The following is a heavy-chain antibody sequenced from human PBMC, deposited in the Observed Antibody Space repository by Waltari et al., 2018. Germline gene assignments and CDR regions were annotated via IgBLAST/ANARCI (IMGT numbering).Heavy chain of an antibody. Sequence: EVQLVESGGGLIQPGGSLRLSCVASGVTVSNNYMTGLRQAPGKGLGGVSAMSSRSSYICYEDSVKGRFTISRDNAKNSLYLQMNSLRAEDTAVYYCARDQKYGSGSYGYWGQGTLVTVSS. CDR1: GVTVSNNY. J-gene: IGHJ4*02. D-gene: IGHD3-10*01. V-gene: IGHV3-21*01. CDR2: MSSRSSYI. CDR3: ARDQKYGSGSYGY.